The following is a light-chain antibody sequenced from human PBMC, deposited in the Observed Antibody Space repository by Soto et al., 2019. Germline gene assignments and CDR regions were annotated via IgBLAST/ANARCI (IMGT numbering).Light chain of an antibody. CDR2: DAS. Sequence: EIVLTQSPDTLSLSPGERATLSCWASQNVGGYLAWYQQKPGQAPRLLISDASNRAAGIPARFSGIGSGTDFTLTISSLEPEDFAIYYCQQRNSWPLTVGGGTKVEIK. V-gene: IGKV3-11*01. CDR3: QQRNSWPLT. J-gene: IGKJ4*01. CDR1: QNVGGY.